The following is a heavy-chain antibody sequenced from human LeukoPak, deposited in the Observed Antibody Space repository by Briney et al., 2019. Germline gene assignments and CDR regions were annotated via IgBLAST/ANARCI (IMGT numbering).Heavy chain of an antibody. V-gene: IGHV4-34*01. CDR1: GGSFSGYY. CDR2: INHSGST. J-gene: IGHJ4*02. Sequence: SETLSLTCAVYGGSFSGYYWSWIRQPPGKGLEWIGEINHSGSTNYNPSLKSRVTISVDTSKNQFSLKLSSVTAADTAVYYCARGGDSSGYYYPVFDYWGQGTLVTVSS. D-gene: IGHD3-22*01. CDR3: ARGGDSSGYYYPVFDY.